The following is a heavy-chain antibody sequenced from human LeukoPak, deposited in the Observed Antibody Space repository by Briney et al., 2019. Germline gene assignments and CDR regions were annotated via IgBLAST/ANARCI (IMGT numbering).Heavy chain of an antibody. CDR1: GYSFTSYW. J-gene: IGHJ3*02. V-gene: IGHV5-51*01. Sequence: GESLKISCKGSGYSFTSYWIGWVRQMPGKGLEWMGIIYPGDSDTRYSPSFQGQVTISADKSTSTAYLQWSSLKASDTAMYYCARHIPGYYDSSGYYYYDAFDIWGQGTMVTVSS. CDR2: IYPGDSDT. D-gene: IGHD3-22*01. CDR3: ARHIPGYYDSSGYYYYDAFDI.